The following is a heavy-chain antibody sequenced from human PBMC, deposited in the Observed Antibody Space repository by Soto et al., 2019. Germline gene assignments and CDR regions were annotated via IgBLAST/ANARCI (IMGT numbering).Heavy chain of an antibody. J-gene: IGHJ6*02. CDR3: AREVVVVTAIDYYYYYGMDV. CDR1: GFTVSSNY. V-gene: IGHV3-66*01. Sequence: EVQLVESGGGLVQPGGSLRLSCAASGFTVSSNYMSWVRQAPGKGLEWVSVIYSGGSTYYADSVKGRFTISRDNSKNTLDLQMNSLRAEDTAVYYCAREVVVVTAIDYYYYYGMDVWGQGTTVTVSS. D-gene: IGHD2-21*02. CDR2: IYSGGST.